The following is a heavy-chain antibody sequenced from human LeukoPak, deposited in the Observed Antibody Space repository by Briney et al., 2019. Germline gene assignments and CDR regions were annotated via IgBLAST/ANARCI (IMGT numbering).Heavy chain of an antibody. D-gene: IGHD1-26*01. J-gene: IGHJ6*03. Sequence: SVKVSCKASGGTFSSYTISWVRQAPRQGLEWMGSIIPILGIANYAQKFQGRVTITADKSTSTAYMELSSLRSEDTAVYYCATPSGSYYEATEGYYYYYMDVWGKGTTVTVSS. V-gene: IGHV1-69*02. CDR2: IIPILGIA. CDR3: ATPSGSYYEATEGYYYYYMDV. CDR1: GGTFSSYT.